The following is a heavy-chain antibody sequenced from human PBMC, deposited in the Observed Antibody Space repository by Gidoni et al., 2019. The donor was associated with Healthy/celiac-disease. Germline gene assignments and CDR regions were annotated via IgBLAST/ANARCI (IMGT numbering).Heavy chain of an antibody. J-gene: IGHJ4*02. CDR3: ARDVTDYYDSSGYSDY. Sequence: QVQLVQSGAEVKKPGSSVKVSCKASGGTFSSYAISWVRQAPGQGLEWMGGIIPIFGTANYAQKFQGRVTITADKSTSTAYMELSSLRSEDTAVYYCARDVTDYYDSSGYSDYWGQGTLVTVXS. CDR2: IIPIFGTA. D-gene: IGHD3-22*01. V-gene: IGHV1-69*06. CDR1: GGTFSSYA.